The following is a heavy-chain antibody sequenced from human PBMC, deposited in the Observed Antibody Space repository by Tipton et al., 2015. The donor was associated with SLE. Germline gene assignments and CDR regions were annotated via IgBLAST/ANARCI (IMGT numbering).Heavy chain of an antibody. Sequence: TLSLTCTVSGASINSHYWGWIRQPPGKGLEWIGSIYYSGNNNYNPSLKSRVTISVDTSKNQFSLKLSSVTAADTAVYYCARPRSGSSAPFDYWGQGTLVTVSP. J-gene: IGHJ4*02. CDR1: GASINSHY. CDR3: ARPRSGSSAPFDY. CDR2: IYYSGNN. V-gene: IGHV4-39*01. D-gene: IGHD6-6*01.